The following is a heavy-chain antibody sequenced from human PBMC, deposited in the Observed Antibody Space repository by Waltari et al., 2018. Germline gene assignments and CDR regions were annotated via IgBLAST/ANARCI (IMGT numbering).Heavy chain of an antibody. Sequence: QVQLQESGPGLVKPSETLSLTCTVSGGSISSYYWSWIRQPPGKGLEWIGYIYYSGSTNYNPSLKSRVTISVDTSKNQFSLKLSSVTAADTAVYYCARWKGSWYYYYYYGMDVWGQGTTVTVSS. V-gene: IGHV4-59*01. CDR3: ARWKGSWYYYYYYGMDV. CDR2: IYYSGST. CDR1: GGSISSYY. D-gene: IGHD6-13*01. J-gene: IGHJ6*02.